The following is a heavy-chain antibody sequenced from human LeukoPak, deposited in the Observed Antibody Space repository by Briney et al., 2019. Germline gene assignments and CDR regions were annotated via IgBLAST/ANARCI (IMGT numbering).Heavy chain of an antibody. CDR3: ARENYYSGWYGWSDP. CDR1: GFSISTYE. J-gene: IGHJ5*02. CDR2: MSSSATTI. V-gene: IGHV3-48*03. Sequence: PGGSLRLSCAASGFSISTYEMNWVRQAPGKGLEWVSYMSSSATTIYYADSVKGRFTISRDNGKNSLYLQMNSLRAEDTAVYYCARENYYSGWYGWSDPWGQGTLVTVSS. D-gene: IGHD6-19*01.